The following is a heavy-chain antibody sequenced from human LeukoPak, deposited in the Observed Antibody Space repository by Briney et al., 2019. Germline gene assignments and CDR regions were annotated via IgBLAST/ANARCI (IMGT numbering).Heavy chain of an antibody. CDR2: IYHSGST. D-gene: IGHD3-22*01. CDR1: GGSISSGGYS. CDR3: ARSDSSGYLPDY. V-gene: IGHV4-30-2*01. J-gene: IGHJ4*02. Sequence: PSETLSLTCVVSGGSISSGGYSWSWLRQPPGMGLEWLGYIYHSGSTYYNPSLKSRVTISVDRSKNHFSLNLSSVTAADTAVYYCARSDSSGYLPDYWGQGTLVTVSS.